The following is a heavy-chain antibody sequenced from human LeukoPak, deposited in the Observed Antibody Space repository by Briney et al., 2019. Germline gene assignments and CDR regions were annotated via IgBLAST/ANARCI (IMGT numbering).Heavy chain of an antibody. J-gene: IGHJ4*02. CDR1: GYSFTSYR. CDR3: ARPYYYDSSTYFPLRF. CDR2: IYPGDSDT. D-gene: IGHD3-22*01. V-gene: IGHV5-51*01. Sequence: GESLQISCKGSGYSFTSYRIGWVRQLPGKGLEWMGIIYPGDSDTRYSPSFQGQVTISADKSISTAYLQWSSLKASDTAMYYCARPYYYDSSTYFPLRFWGQGTLVTVSS.